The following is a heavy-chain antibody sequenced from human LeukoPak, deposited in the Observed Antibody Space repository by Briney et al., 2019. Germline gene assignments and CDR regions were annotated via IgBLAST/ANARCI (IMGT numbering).Heavy chain of an antibody. D-gene: IGHD6-13*01. V-gene: IGHV3-74*01. CDR3: AMAAAGAFRDY. Sequence: GGSLRLSCAASGFSFSGYWMHWVRQAPGKGPVWVSRINSDDSTTNYVDSVRGRFTISRDIIKNTLYLQMNSLRAEDTAVYYCAMAAAGAFRDYWGQGALLTVSS. CDR2: INSDDSTT. CDR1: GFSFSGYW. J-gene: IGHJ4*02.